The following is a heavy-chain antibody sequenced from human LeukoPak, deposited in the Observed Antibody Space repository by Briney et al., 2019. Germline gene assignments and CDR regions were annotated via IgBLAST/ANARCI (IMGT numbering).Heavy chain of an antibody. CDR2: ISSSSSYI. V-gene: IGHV3-21*01. Sequence: PGGSLRLSCAASGFTLSSHSMNWVRQAPGKGLEWVASISSSSSYIYYADSVKGRFTISRDNAKNSLYLQMNGLRAEDTAVYYCARVSNSGWGSRFDPWGQGTLVTVSS. CDR3: ARVSNSGWGSRFDP. D-gene: IGHD6-19*01. CDR1: GFTLSSHS. J-gene: IGHJ5*02.